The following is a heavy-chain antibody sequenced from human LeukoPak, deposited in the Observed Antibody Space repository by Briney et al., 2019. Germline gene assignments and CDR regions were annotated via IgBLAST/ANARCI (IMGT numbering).Heavy chain of an antibody. Sequence: GGSLRLSCAASGXSFSNYGMHWVRQAPGKGLEWVAIIWYDGSNKFYADSVKGRFTISRDNSKNTLYLQMNSLRVEDTAVYYCATEGVAVAGFDYWGQGTLVTVSS. CDR2: IWYDGSNK. CDR3: ATEGVAVAGFDY. D-gene: IGHD6-19*01. CDR1: GXSFSNYG. J-gene: IGHJ4*02. V-gene: IGHV3-30*02.